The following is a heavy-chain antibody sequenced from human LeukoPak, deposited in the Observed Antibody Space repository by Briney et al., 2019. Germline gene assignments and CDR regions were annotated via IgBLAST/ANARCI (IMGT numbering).Heavy chain of an antibody. Sequence: PGGSLRLSCAASGFRFSSYSMHWVRQAPGKGLEWVSLISYDGNNTDHADSVKGRFTISRDNSKNTLYLQMNSLRTEDTAVYYCARAGDYGSGSVRWRHFDYWGQGTLVTVSS. CDR3: ARAGDYGSGSVRWRHFDY. D-gene: IGHD3-10*01. V-gene: IGHV3-30-3*01. CDR2: ISYDGNNT. CDR1: GFRFSSYS. J-gene: IGHJ4*02.